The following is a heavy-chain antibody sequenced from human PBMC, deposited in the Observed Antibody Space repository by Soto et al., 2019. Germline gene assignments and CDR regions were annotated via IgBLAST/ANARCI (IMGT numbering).Heavy chain of an antibody. J-gene: IGHJ3*02. D-gene: IGHD2-21*01. CDR2: IIPMLGIR. Sequence: QVQLVQSGAEVKKPGSSVKVSCKDSGGTFSTYSMFWVRQAPGQGLEWMGRIIPMLGIRNYAQGLQDRVTITADKSTATAHMELSSLRSEDTALYYCTIGSWSGEVFDIWGQGTMVTVSS. CDR3: TIGSWSGEVFDI. CDR1: GGTFSTYS. V-gene: IGHV1-69*02.